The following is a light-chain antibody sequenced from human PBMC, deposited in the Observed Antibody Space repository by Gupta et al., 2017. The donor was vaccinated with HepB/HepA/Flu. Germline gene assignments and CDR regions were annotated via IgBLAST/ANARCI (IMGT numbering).Light chain of an antibody. V-gene: IGKV3-20*01. CDR3: QQEGRSPLT. J-gene: IGKJ4*01. Sequence: ETVLTQSSGTLSLSPGERATLSCRASQSFSRTFLAWYQQKAGQAPRLLIYGTSSRATGIPDRFSGSGSGTEFTLTISRLEPEDFAVYYCQQEGRSPLTFGGGTKVEIK. CDR1: QSFSRTF. CDR2: GTS.